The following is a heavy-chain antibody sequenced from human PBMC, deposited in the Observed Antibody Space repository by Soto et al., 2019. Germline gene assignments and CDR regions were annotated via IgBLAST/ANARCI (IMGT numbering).Heavy chain of an antibody. CDR2: IYYSGST. CDR3: ARVSVVSGYDSSYYFDY. Sequence: SETLSLTCTVSGGSISSGGYYWSWIRQHPGKGLEWIGYIYYSGSTYYNPSLKSRVTISVDTSKNQFSLKLSSVTAADTAVYYCARVSVVSGYDSSYYFDYWGQGTLVTVSS. J-gene: IGHJ4*02. V-gene: IGHV4-31*03. CDR1: GGSISSGGYY. D-gene: IGHD5-12*01.